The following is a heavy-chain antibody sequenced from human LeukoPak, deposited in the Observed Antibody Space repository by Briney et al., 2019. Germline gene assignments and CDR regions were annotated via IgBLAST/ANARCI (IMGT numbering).Heavy chain of an antibody. CDR3: ARDRQYCSGGSCYPLFDY. Sequence: GGSLRLSCAASGFTFSGYSMNWVRQAPGKGLEWVSSISSSSSYIYYADSVKGRFTISRDNAKNSLYLQMNSLRAEDTAVYYCARDRQYCSGGSCYPLFDYWGQGTLVTVSS. J-gene: IGHJ4*02. CDR1: GFTFSGYS. V-gene: IGHV3-21*01. D-gene: IGHD2-15*01. CDR2: ISSSSSYI.